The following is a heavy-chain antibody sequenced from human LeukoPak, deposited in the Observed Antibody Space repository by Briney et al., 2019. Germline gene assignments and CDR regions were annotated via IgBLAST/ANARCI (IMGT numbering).Heavy chain of an antibody. CDR3: ARASYCSSASCYLYYYYYGMDV. CDR1: GYTFTSYY. D-gene: IGHD2-2*01. J-gene: IGHJ6*02. CDR2: INPSGGST. Sequence: ASVKVSCKASGYTFTSYYMHWVRQAPGQGLEWMGIINPSGGSTSYAQKFQGRVTMTRDTSTSTVYMELSSLRSEDTAVYYCARASYCSSASCYLYYYYYGMDVWGQGTTVTVSS. V-gene: IGHV1-46*01.